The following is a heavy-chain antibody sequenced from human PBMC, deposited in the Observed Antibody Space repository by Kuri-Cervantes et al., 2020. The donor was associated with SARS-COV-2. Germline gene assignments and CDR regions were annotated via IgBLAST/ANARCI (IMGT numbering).Heavy chain of an antibody. Sequence: GESLKISCAASGFTLSSYSMNWVRQAPGKGLDWVAVISYDGSNKYYADSVKGRFTISRDNSKNTLYLQMNSLRAEDTAVYYCARGPNWSGGSCYVGLLAYWGQGTLVTVSS. J-gene: IGHJ4*02. V-gene: IGHV3-30*03. CDR1: GFTLSSYS. CDR2: ISYDGSNK. CDR3: ARGPNWSGGSCYVGLLAY. D-gene: IGHD2-15*01.